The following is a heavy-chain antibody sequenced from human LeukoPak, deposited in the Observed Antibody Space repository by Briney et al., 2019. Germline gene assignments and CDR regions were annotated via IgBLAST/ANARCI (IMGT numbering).Heavy chain of an antibody. V-gene: IGHV3-33*01. Sequence: GGSLRLSCAASGFTFSSYGMHWVRQAPGKALEWVAVIWYDGSNKYYADSVKGRFTISRDNSKNTLYLQMNSLRAEDTAVYYCARQFCSSTSCGRLDYYYYGMDVWGQGTTVTVSS. CDR1: GFTFSSYG. CDR3: ARQFCSSTSCGRLDYYYYGMDV. D-gene: IGHD2-2*01. J-gene: IGHJ6*02. CDR2: IWYDGSNK.